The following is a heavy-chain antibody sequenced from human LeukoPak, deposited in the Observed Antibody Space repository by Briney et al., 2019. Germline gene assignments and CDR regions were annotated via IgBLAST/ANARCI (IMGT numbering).Heavy chain of an antibody. CDR2: INPNSGGT. Sequence: ASVKVSCKASGYTFTGYGIAWVRQAPGQGLEWMGWINPNSGGTNYTQKFQGWVTMTRDTSISTAYMELSRLRSDDTAVYYCARSQIAYSSGAQGAFDIWGQGTMVTVSS. V-gene: IGHV1-2*04. CDR1: GYTFTGYG. CDR3: ARSQIAYSSGAQGAFDI. D-gene: IGHD6-19*01. J-gene: IGHJ3*02.